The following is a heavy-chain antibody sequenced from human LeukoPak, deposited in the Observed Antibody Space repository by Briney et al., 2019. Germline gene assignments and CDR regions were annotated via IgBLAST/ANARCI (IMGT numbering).Heavy chain of an antibody. Sequence: SVKVSCKASGGTFSSYAISWVRQAPGQGLEWMGRIIPIFGIANYAQKFQGRVTITADKSTSTAYMELSSLRSEDTAVCYCARPRGRKNCSGGSCYSALFDYWGQGTLVTVSS. D-gene: IGHD2-15*01. V-gene: IGHV1-69*04. CDR3: ARPRGRKNCSGGSCYSALFDY. J-gene: IGHJ4*02. CDR1: GGTFSSYA. CDR2: IIPIFGIA.